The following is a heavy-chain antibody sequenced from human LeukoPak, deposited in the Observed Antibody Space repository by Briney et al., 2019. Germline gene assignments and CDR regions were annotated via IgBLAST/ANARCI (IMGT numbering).Heavy chain of an antibody. V-gene: IGHV3-48*03. J-gene: IGHJ4*02. CDR2: MSSSGSIT. CDR1: GFTFDNYE. Sequence: QPGGSLRLSCTASGFTFDNYEMNWVRQPPGEGLEWVAYMSSSGSITYYAASVKGRFTISRDNARDSLFLQMNSLRVEDTAIYYCARAGLLFYFDYWGQGALVTVSS. CDR3: ARAGLLFYFDY. D-gene: IGHD2/OR15-2a*01.